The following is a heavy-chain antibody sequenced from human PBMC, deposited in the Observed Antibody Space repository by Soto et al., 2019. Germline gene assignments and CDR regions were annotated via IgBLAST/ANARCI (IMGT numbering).Heavy chain of an antibody. D-gene: IGHD1-1*01. Sequence: LSLTCPVSGGSFRSYTYYWAWIRQPPGKGLEWIGSIYYSGTTYYNSSLKSRVTISVDTSKNQFSLRLSSVTAADTAVYYCARHWSSSATNWFEPWGQATLVTVSS. J-gene: IGHJ5*02. V-gene: IGHV4-39*01. CDR3: ARHWSSSATNWFEP. CDR1: GGSFRSYTYY. CDR2: IYYSGTT.